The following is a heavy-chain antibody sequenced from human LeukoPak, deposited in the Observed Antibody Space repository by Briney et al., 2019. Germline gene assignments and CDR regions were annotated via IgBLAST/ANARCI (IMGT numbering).Heavy chain of an antibody. CDR1: GFTFSSYW. Sequence: GGSLRLSCVASGFTFSSYWMHWVRQAPGKGLVWVSRINSDGSNTTYADSVKGRFTISRDNAKNTLYLQMISLRAEDTAVYYCAREDHYYDFWSGYFPVFDYWGQGALVSVSS. J-gene: IGHJ4*02. CDR2: INSDGSNT. D-gene: IGHD3-3*01. V-gene: IGHV3-74*01. CDR3: AREDHYYDFWSGYFPVFDY.